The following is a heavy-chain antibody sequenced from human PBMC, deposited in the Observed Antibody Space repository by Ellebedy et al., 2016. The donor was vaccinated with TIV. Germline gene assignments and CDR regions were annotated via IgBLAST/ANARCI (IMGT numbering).Heavy chain of an antibody. D-gene: IGHD6-13*01. CDR2: INPGNGNT. V-gene: IGHV1-3*01. CDR3: ARSIGATGRDY. Sequence: AASVKVSCKASGYTFTSYAMHWVRQAPGQRLEWMGWINPGNGNTKHSQKFQGRVTITRDTSASTAYMGLSSLKSEDTAVYYCARSIGATGRDYWGQGTLVTVSS. CDR1: GYTFTSYA. J-gene: IGHJ4*02.